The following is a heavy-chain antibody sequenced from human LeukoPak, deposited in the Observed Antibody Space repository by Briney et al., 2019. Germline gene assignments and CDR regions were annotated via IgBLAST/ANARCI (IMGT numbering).Heavy chain of an antibody. CDR2: ISWNSGSI. D-gene: IGHD5-18*01. CDR1: GFTFDDYA. Sequence: GGSLRLSCAASGFTFDDYAMHWVRQAPGKGLEWVSGISWNSGSIGYADSVKGRFTISRDNSKNTLYLQMNSLRAEDTAVYYCAKAGGYSYGYFDYWGQGTLVTVSS. CDR3: AKAGGYSYGYFDY. J-gene: IGHJ4*02. V-gene: IGHV3-9*01.